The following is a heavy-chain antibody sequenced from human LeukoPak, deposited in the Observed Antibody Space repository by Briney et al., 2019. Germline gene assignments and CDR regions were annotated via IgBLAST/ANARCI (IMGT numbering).Heavy chain of an antibody. CDR1: GGSISSYY. V-gene: IGHV4-59*01. D-gene: IGHD3-22*01. CDR3: AKGLPSYYYDSSGYYGWFDP. CDR2: IHYSGST. J-gene: IGHJ5*02. Sequence: PSETLSLTCTVSGGSISSYYWSWIRQPPGKGLEWIGYIHYSGSTNYNPSLKSRVTISVDTSKNQFSLKLSSVTAADTAVYYCAKGLPSYYYDSSGYYGWFDPWGQGTLVTVSS.